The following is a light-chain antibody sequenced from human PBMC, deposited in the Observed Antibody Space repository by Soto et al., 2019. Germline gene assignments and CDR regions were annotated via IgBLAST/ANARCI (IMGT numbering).Light chain of an antibody. CDR2: GAS. Sequence: ETVMTQSPATLSVSPGERATLSCRASRSVSSNLAWYQQKPGQAPRLLIYGASTRATGIPARFSGSGSGTEFTLTISSLQSEDFAVYYCQQYNNWPPWTFGQGTKVEIK. CDR1: RSVSSN. CDR3: QQYNNWPPWT. V-gene: IGKV3-15*01. J-gene: IGKJ1*01.